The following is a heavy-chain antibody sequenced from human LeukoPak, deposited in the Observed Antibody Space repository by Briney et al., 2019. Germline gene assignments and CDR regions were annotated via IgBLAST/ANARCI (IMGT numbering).Heavy chain of an antibody. CDR3: ARIRGVSLSGSYFDS. J-gene: IGHJ4*02. Sequence: KDGESLKISCKDSGYSFTTYWIGWVRQMPGKGLEWMGIIYPGDSDTRYSPSFQGQVTISADKSISTAYVQWSSLKASDTAMYYCARIRGVSLSGSYFDSWGQGTLVTVSS. CDR2: IYPGDSDT. D-gene: IGHD1-26*01. V-gene: IGHV5-51*01. CDR1: GYSFTTYW.